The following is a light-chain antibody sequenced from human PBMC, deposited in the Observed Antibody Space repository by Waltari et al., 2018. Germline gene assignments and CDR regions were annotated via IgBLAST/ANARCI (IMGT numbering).Light chain of an antibody. CDR3: SSYAGSSNLI. J-gene: IGLJ2*01. CDR2: EVN. CDR1: SSDIGSSKY. V-gene: IGLV2-8*01. Sequence: QSALTQPPSASGSPGQSVTISCTGTSSDIGSSKYVSWYQQHPPKAPKLMIYEVNKRPSGGPDRFAGSKCGNTASLTVSGLQADDEADYYCSSYAGSSNLIFGGGTKLTVL.